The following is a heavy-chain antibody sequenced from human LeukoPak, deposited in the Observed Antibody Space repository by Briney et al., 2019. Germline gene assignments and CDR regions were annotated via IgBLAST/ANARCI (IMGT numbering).Heavy chain of an antibody. CDR1: GYPFSNYD. D-gene: IGHD3-10*01. CDR3: TKASLAFGTKYFDP. CDR2: MNPKSGNT. J-gene: IGHJ5*02. Sequence: GASVTVSCKACGYPFSNYDINWVRQAPGQGLEWMGWMNPKSGNTGYGQKFQGRVTMTRVTSITTAYMELRSLRSDDTAVYYCTKASLAFGTKYFDPWGQGTLVSVSS. V-gene: IGHV1-8*01.